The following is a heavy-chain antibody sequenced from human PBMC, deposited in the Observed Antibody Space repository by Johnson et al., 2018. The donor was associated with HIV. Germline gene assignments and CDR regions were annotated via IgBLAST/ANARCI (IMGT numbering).Heavy chain of an antibody. CDR1: GFTFSTYG. CDR3: ARGGLLHAFDI. J-gene: IGHJ3*02. D-gene: IGHD2/OR15-2a*01. CDR2: MWYDGSNK. V-gene: IGHV3-33*01. Sequence: QVQLVESGGGVVQPGRSLRLSCAASGFTFSTYGMHWVRQAPGKGLEWVAVMWYDGSNKYYADSVKGRFTISRDNAKNSLYLQMNSLRAEDTAVYYCARGGLLHAFDIWGQGTMVTVSS.